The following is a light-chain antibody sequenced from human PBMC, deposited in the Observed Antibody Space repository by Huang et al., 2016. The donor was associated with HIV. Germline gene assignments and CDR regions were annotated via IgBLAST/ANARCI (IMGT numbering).Light chain of an antibody. J-gene: IGKJ1*01. CDR3: QQYNNWPRT. CDR2: GAS. Sequence: EIVMTQSPATLSVSPGKRATLSCRANQRVSSNLAWYQQKPGQAPRLVIYGASTRATGIPAMFSGSGSGTEFTLTISSLQSEDFAVYYCQQYNNWPRTFGQGTKVEIK. CDR1: QRVSSN. V-gene: IGKV3-15*01.